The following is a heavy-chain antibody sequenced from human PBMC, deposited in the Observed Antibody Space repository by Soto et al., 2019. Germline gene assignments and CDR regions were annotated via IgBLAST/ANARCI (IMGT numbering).Heavy chain of an antibody. Sequence: PSETLSLTCTVSGGSISSGGYYWSWIRQHPGKGLEWIGYIYYSGSTYYNPSLKSRVTISVDTSKNQFSLKLSSVTAADTAVYYCARDRFTRRDDYHDTGSGFDIWGQGPMVTVSS. V-gene: IGHV4-31*03. D-gene: IGHD3-22*01. CDR1: GGSISSGGYY. CDR3: ARDRFTRRDDYHDTGSGFDI. J-gene: IGHJ3*02. CDR2: IYYSGST.